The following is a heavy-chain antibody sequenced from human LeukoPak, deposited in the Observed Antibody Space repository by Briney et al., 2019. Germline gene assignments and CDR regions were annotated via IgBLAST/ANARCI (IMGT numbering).Heavy chain of an antibody. D-gene: IGHD1-1*01. V-gene: IGHV3-48*03. CDR3: ARGAWNDVAGMDV. CDR2: ISSSGSTI. Sequence: PGGSLRLSCAASGFTFSSYEMNWVRQAPGKGLEWVSYISSSGSTIYYADSVKGRFTISRDNAKNSLYLQMNSLRAEDTAVYYCARGAWNDVAGMDVWGKGTTVTVSS. J-gene: IGHJ6*04. CDR1: GFTFSSYE.